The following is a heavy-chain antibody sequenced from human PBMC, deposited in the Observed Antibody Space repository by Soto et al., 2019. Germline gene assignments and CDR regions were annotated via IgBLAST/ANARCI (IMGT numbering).Heavy chain of an antibody. CDR1: GGSISSSSYY. CDR2: IYYTGST. D-gene: IGHD3-10*01. V-gene: IGHV4-39*07. J-gene: IGHJ6*03. Sequence: SETLSLTCAVSGGSISSSSYYWGWIRQSPGKGLEWIGNIYYTGSTYYNPSLKSRATISVDTSKNQFSLKLSSVTAADTAVYYCARSAYYYGSGSYPHYYYYYYMDVWGKGTTVTVSS. CDR3: ARSAYYYGSGSYPHYYYYYYMDV.